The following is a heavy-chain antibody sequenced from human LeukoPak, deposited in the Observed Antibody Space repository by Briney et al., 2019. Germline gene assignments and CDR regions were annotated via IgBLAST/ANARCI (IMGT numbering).Heavy chain of an antibody. V-gene: IGHV3-30*02. J-gene: IGHJ3*02. D-gene: IGHD3-16*01. CDR3: AKDLGGAFDI. CDR1: GFTFSSYG. CDR2: IRYDGSNK. Sequence: GGSLRLSCAASGFTFSSYGMHWVRQAPGKGLEWVTFIRYDGSNKYYADSVKGRFTTSRDNSKNTLYLQMNSLRAEDTAVYYCAKDLGGAFDIWGQGTMVTVSS.